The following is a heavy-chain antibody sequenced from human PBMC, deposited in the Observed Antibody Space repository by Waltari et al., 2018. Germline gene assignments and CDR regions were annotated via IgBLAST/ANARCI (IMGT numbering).Heavy chain of an antibody. CDR3: SRIEGGSYFSADLAFDI. Sequence: EVQLVESGGGLVQPGRSLRLSCTASGFTFGDYAMSWFRQAPGKGLEWVGFIRSKAYGGTTEYAASVKGRFTISRDDSKSIAYLQMNSLKTEDTAVYYCSRIEGGSYFSADLAFDIWGQGTMVTVSS. J-gene: IGHJ3*02. CDR2: IRSKAYGGTT. V-gene: IGHV3-49*03. CDR1: GFTFGDYA. D-gene: IGHD1-26*01.